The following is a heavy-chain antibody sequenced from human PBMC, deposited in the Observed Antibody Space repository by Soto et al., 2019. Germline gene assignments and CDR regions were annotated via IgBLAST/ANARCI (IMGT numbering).Heavy chain of an antibody. CDR2: IKQDGSEK. CDR3: ARDSHIAAAGFDY. J-gene: IGHJ4*02. D-gene: IGHD6-13*01. Sequence: GGSLRLSCAASGFTFSSYWMSWVSQAPGKGLEWVANIKQDGSEKYYVDSVKGRFTISRDNAKNSLYLQMNSLRAEDTAVYYCARDSHIAAAGFDYWGQGTLVTVSS. V-gene: IGHV3-7*05. CDR1: GFTFSSYW.